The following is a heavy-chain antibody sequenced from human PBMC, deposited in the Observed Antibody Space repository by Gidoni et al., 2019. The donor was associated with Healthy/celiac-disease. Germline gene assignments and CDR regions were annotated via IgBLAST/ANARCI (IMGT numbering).Heavy chain of an antibody. CDR2: INPNSGGT. CDR3: ARDQLKDIVVVPAAMSIDV. D-gene: IGHD2-2*01. Sequence: QLQLVQSGAAVKKPGAYVKVSCIASGYTFNGYYMHWERQAPGQGLEWMGWINPNSGGTNYAQKFQGRVTMTRDTSISTAYMELSRLRSDDTAVYYCARDQLKDIVVVPAAMSIDVWGKGTTVTVSS. J-gene: IGHJ6*04. CDR1: GYTFNGYY. V-gene: IGHV1-2*02.